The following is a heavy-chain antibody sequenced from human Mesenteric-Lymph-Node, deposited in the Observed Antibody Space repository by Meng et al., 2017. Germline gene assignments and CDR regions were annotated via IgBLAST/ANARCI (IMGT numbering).Heavy chain of an antibody. Sequence: SVKVSCKASGDTFSNYAISWVRQAPGQGLEWMGGIIPIFGTANYAQKFQGRVTITADESTRTAYMELSSLRSDDTAVYYCARDKRPVRVYFDYWGQGTLVTVSS. CDR3: ARDKRPVRVYFDY. D-gene: IGHD3-10*01. CDR2: IIPIFGTA. V-gene: IGHV1-69*13. J-gene: IGHJ4*02. CDR1: GDTFSNYA.